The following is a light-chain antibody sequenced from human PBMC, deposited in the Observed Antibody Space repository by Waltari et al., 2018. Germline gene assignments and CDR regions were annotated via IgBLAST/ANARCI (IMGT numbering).Light chain of an antibody. CDR3: QMYVRLPVT. Sequence: EIVLTQSPGTLALSPGERATLSCGASQSVGRALAWYQQKPGQAPRLLIYDASSRTTGIPDRFRGSGSGTDFSLTISRVEPEDFAVYYCQMYVRLPVTFGQGTKVEVK. V-gene: IGKV3-20*01. J-gene: IGKJ1*01. CDR2: DAS. CDR1: QSVGRA.